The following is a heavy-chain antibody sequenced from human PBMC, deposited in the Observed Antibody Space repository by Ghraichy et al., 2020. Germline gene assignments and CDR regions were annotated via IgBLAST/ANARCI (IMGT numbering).Heavy chain of an antibody. Sequence: SETLSLTCAVSGVSMENYWGWIRQPPGKGLEWIGYVYYTGASYSSPSLQSRVTISVDRSKNLFSLELRSVTAADTAVYFCARSNRFGGNSLDIWSQGTMVTVSS. CDR2: VYYTGAS. CDR1: GVSMENY. D-gene: IGHD3-3*01. J-gene: IGHJ3*02. V-gene: IGHV4-59*01. CDR3: ARSNRFGGNSLDI.